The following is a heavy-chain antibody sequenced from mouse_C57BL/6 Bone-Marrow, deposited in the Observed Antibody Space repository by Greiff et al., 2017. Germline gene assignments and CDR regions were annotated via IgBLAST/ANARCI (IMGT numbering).Heavy chain of an antibody. V-gene: IGHV1-81*01. CDR1: GYTFTSYG. CDR2: IYPRSGNT. D-gene: IGHD1-1*01. CDR3: ARDNYGSSYEYCDV. J-gene: IGHJ1*03. Sequence: QVQLQQSGAELARPGASVKLSCKASGYTFTSYGISWVKQRTGQGLEWIGEIYPRSGNTYYNEKFKGKATLTADKSSSTAYMELRSLTSEDSAVYFCARDNYGSSYEYCDVWGTGTTVTVSS.